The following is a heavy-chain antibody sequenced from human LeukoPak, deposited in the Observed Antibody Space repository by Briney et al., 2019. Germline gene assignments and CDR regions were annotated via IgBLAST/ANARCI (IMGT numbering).Heavy chain of an antibody. V-gene: IGHV3-7*05. D-gene: IGHD6-13*01. J-gene: IGHJ4*02. CDR3: ARNPIAGAGTVDY. CDR2: IKQDGSEK. CDR1: GFTFSIFW. Sequence: TGGSLRLSCAASGFTFSIFWMSWVGQARGKGLEWVANIKQDGSEKYYVDSVKGRFTISRDNANNSLYLQMNSLRAEDTAVYYCARNPIAGAGTVDYWGQGTLVTVSS.